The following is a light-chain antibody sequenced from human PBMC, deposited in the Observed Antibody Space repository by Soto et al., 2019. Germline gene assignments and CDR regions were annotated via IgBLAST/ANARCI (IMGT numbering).Light chain of an antibody. CDR3: QQYGSSPLT. V-gene: IGKV3-20*01. J-gene: IGKJ4*01. CDR2: GAS. Sequence: EIVLTQSPGTLSLSPGERSTLSCIASQSVRSSYLAWYQQKPGQAPRLLFYGASSRATGIPDRFSGSGSGTDFTLTISRLEPEDFALYYCQQYGSSPLTFGGGTKVDIK. CDR1: QSVRSSY.